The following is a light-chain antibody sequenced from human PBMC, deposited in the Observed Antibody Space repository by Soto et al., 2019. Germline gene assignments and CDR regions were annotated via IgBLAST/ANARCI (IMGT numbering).Light chain of an antibody. Sequence: QSVLTQPASVSGSPGQCSAICCTGTSRVVGGFYFVCWFQRRPGKAPRLIIYEVTNRASGTSDWFAGFKLGQTVTLTISGLQAEDEPDYFCSSYITTSPLFDFGSGTKVTGL. V-gene: IGLV2-14*01. CDR1: SRVVGGFYF. CDR3: SSYITTSPLFD. J-gene: IGLJ1*01. CDR2: EVT.